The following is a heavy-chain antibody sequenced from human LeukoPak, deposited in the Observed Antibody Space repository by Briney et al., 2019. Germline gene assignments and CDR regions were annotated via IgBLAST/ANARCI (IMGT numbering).Heavy chain of an antibody. J-gene: IGHJ6*02. D-gene: IGHD6-6*01. V-gene: IGHV3-13*01. CDR3: ARDRPGYGMDV. CDR2: IGTAGDT. CDR1: GFTFSSYD. Sequence: GSLRPSCAASGFTFSSYDMHWVRQATGKGLEWVSAIGTAGDTYYPGSVKGRFTISRENAKNSLYLQMNSLRAGDTAVYYCARDRPGYGMDVWGQGTTVTVSS.